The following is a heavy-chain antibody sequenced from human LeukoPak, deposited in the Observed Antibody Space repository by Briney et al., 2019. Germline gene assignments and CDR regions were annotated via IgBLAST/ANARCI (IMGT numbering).Heavy chain of an antibody. J-gene: IGHJ4*02. CDR1: GYTFTDYY. CDR2: VDPEDGET. V-gene: IGHV1-69-2*01. Sequence: RATVKISCKASGYTFTDYYMHWVQQAPGKGLEWMGRVDPEDGETIYAEKFQGRVTMTRDTSTSTVYMELSSLRSEDTAVYYCARGSRQWLTLYYFDYWGQGTLVTVSS. D-gene: IGHD6-19*01. CDR3: ARGSRQWLTLYYFDY.